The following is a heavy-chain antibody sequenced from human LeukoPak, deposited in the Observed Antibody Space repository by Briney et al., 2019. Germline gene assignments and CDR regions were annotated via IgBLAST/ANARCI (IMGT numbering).Heavy chain of an antibody. Sequence: SETLSLTCAVYGGSFSGYYWSWIRQPPGKELEWIGEINHSGSTNYNPSLKSRVTISVDTSKNQFSLKLSSVTAADTAVYYCARGSPYSSGWYRGNVEDYWGQGTLVTVSS. CDR3: ARGSPYSSGWYRGNVEDY. D-gene: IGHD6-19*01. V-gene: IGHV4-34*01. CDR2: INHSGST. CDR1: GGSFSGYY. J-gene: IGHJ4*02.